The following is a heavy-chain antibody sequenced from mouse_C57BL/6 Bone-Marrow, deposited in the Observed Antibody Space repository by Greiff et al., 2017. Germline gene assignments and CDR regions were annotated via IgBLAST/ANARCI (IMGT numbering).Heavy chain of an antibody. D-gene: IGHD2-1*01. Sequence: QVQLQQSGPELVKPGASVKISCKASGYAFSSSWMNWVKQRPGKGLEWIGRIYPGDGDTNYNGKFKGKATLTADKSSSTAYMQLSSLTSEDSAVYFCARYYGNYVSWFAYWGQGTLVTVSA. V-gene: IGHV1-82*01. CDR2: IYPGDGDT. J-gene: IGHJ3*01. CDR3: ARYYGNYVSWFAY. CDR1: GYAFSSSW.